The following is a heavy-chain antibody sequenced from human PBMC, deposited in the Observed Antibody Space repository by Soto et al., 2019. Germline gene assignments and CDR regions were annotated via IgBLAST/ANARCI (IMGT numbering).Heavy chain of an antibody. D-gene: IGHD6-6*01. CDR1: GFSFVTFW. V-gene: IGHV3-7*01. CDR3: VSSSMVGRPG. CDR2: INQDETEK. Sequence: EMQLVESGGGLVQPGGSLRLSCAASGFSFVTFWMAWVRQAPGKGLEWVANINQDETEKHYVDSVKGRFTISRDNAKSSLYLQMNNLRGEDTAVYYWVSSSMVGRPGGGQGTMVTVSS. J-gene: IGHJ3*01.